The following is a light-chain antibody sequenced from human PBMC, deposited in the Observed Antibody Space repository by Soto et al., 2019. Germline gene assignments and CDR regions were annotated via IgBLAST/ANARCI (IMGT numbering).Light chain of an antibody. J-gene: IGKJ1*01. Sequence: EIVMTQSPATLSVSPGERATLSCRASQSVSSNLAWYQQKPGQAPRLLIYGASTRATGIPARFSGSGSGTEFTLTINRPQSEDFAVYYCQQYDNWTWTFGQGTKVDTK. V-gene: IGKV3-15*01. CDR1: QSVSSN. CDR2: GAS. CDR3: QQYDNWTWT.